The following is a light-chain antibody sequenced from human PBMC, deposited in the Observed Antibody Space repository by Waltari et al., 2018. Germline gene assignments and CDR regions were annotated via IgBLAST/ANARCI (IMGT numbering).Light chain of an antibody. Sequence: DIQMTQSPSPLSASVGARVTITCRASQGITSWLAWYQQKPRKAPKLLIYQASTFESGVPSRFSGSGSGTEFTLTISSLQPEDFATYYCQQYNSYPLPFGQGTKLEIK. V-gene: IGKV1-5*03. CDR3: QQYNSYPLP. CDR1: QGITSW. J-gene: IGKJ2*01. CDR2: QAS.